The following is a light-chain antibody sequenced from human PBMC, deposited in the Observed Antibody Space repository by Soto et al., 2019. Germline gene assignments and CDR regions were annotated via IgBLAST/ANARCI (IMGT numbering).Light chain of an antibody. Sequence: TQPAYLSGSPGQSITISWQGTRGDIGAYDYVSWFQQHPGKAPKLMISEVNNRPSGVSNRFSGSKSGNTAYLTISGLQVENEAQYFFFLFTTTTTDVFDPETNAAVL. CDR1: RGDIGAYDY. V-gene: IGLV2-14*01. CDR3: FLFTTTTTDV. CDR2: EVN. J-gene: IGLJ1*01.